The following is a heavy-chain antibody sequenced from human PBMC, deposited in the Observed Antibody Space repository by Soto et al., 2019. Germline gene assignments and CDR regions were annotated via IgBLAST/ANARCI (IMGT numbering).Heavy chain of an antibody. CDR2: MNPNSGNT. CDR3: ARALDRYDFWSGYYNPYYMDV. V-gene: IGHV1-8*01. Sequence: ASVKVSCKASGYTFTSYDINWVRQATGQGLEWMGWMNPNSGNTGYAQKFQGRVTMTRNTSISTAYMELSSLRSEDTAVYYCARALDRYDFWSGYYNPYYMDVWGKGTKVTVSS. CDR1: GYTFTSYD. J-gene: IGHJ6*03. D-gene: IGHD3-3*01.